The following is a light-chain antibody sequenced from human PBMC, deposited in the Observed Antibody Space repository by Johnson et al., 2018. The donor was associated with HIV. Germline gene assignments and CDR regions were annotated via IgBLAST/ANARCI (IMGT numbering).Light chain of an antibody. CDR3: GTWDSSLSAEV. J-gene: IGLJ1*01. CDR2: DNN. Sequence: QSVLTQPPSVSAAPGQKVTISCSGSSSNIGNNYVSWYQQLPGTAPKLLIYDNNKRPSGIPDRFSGSKSGTSATLGITGLQTGDEAYYYCGTWDSSLSAEVFGTGSKVTAL. V-gene: IGLV1-51*01. CDR1: SSNIGNNY.